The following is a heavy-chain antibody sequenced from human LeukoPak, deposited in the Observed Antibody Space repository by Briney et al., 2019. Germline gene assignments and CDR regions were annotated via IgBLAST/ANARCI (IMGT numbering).Heavy chain of an antibody. CDR1: GFTFSSYA. CDR3: AKDAPGILPEYFQH. J-gene: IGHJ1*01. Sequence: GGSLRLSCAASGFTFSSYAMSWVRQAPGKGLEWVLDISGSGGSTYYAHSVRGRFTISRDNSKNTLYLQMNSLRAEDTAVYYCAKDAPGILPEYFQHWGQGTLVTVSS. D-gene: IGHD2-15*01. V-gene: IGHV3-23*01. CDR2: ISGSGGST.